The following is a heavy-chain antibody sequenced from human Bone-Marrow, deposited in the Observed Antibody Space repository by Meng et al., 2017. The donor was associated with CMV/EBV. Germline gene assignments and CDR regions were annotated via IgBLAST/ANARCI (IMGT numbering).Heavy chain of an antibody. Sequence: ASVKVSCKASGYTFTGYYMHWVRQAPGQGLEWMGWINPNSGGTNYAQKFQGRVTMTRDTSISTAYMELRSLRSDDTAVYYCARSSWENWYFDLWGRGTLVTVSS. CDR1: GYTFTGYY. J-gene: IGHJ2*01. CDR3: ARSSWENWYFDL. V-gene: IGHV1-2*02. D-gene: IGHD6-13*01. CDR2: INPNSGGT.